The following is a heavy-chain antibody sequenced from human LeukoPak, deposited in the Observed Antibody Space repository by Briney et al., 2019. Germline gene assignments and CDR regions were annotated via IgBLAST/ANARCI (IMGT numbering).Heavy chain of an antibody. CDR1: GFTFSSYG. CDR2: ISYDGSNK. V-gene: IGHV3-30*03. D-gene: IGHD5-12*01. CDR3: ARDYRGSADPRNFDY. J-gene: IGHJ4*02. Sequence: PGGSLRLSCAASGFTFSSYGMHWVRQAPGKGLEWVAVISYDGSNKYYADSVKGRFTISRDNSKNTLYLQMNSLRAEDTAAYYCARDYRGSADPRNFDYWGQGTLVTVSS.